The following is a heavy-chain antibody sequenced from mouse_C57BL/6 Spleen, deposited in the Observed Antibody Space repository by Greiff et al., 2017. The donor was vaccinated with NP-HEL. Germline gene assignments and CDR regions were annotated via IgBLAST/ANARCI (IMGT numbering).Heavy chain of an antibody. CDR3: AREDSSGYCAMDY. CDR1: GYTFTSYT. Sequence: VQLHQSGAELARPGASVKMSCKASGYTFTSYTMHWVKQRPGQGLEWIGYFNPSSGYTKYNQKFKDKATLTADKSSSTAYMQLSSLTSEDSAVYYCAREDSSGYCAMDYWGQGTSVTVSS. V-gene: IGHV1-4*01. J-gene: IGHJ4*01. CDR2: FNPSSGYT. D-gene: IGHD3-2*02.